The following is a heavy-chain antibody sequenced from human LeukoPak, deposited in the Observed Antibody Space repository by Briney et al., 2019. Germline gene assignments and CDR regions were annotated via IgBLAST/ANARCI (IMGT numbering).Heavy chain of an antibody. V-gene: IGHV1-69*05. CDR2: IIPIFGTA. CDR1: GGTFSSYA. CDR3: AREYSSSSSGYFDY. J-gene: IGHJ4*02. D-gene: IGHD6-6*01. Sequence: ASVTVSCKASGGTFSSYAISWVRQAPGQGLEWMGGIIPIFGTANYAQKFQGRVTITTDESTSTAYMELSSLRSEDTAVYYCAREYSSSSSGYFDYWGQGTLVTVSS.